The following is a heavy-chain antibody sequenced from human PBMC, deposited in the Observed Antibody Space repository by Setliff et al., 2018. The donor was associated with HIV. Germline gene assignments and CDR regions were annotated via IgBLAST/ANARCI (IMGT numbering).Heavy chain of an antibody. CDR3: ARVAGGVDAFDI. D-gene: IGHD6-19*01. CDR2: IYTSGST. CDR1: GGSISTGSYY. J-gene: IGHJ3*02. Sequence: SETLSLTCTVSGGSISTGSYYWSWIRQPAGRGLEWIGRIYTSGSTNYNPSLKSRITISVDTSKKQFSLKLTSVTAADSAVYYCARVAGGVDAFDIWGQGTMVTVSS. V-gene: IGHV4-61*02.